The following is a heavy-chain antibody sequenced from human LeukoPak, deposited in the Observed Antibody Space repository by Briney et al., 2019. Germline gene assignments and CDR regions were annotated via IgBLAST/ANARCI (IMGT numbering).Heavy chain of an antibody. V-gene: IGHV3-53*01. CDR2: IYSGGST. Sequence: GGSLRLSCAASGFTVSSNYMSWVRQAPGKGLEWVSVIYSGGSTYYADSVKGRFTISRDNSKNTLYLQMNSLRAEDTAVYYCARDRGSWPYYFDYWGQGTLVTVSS. CDR3: ARDRGSWPYYFDY. J-gene: IGHJ4*02. D-gene: IGHD6-13*01. CDR1: GFTVSSNY.